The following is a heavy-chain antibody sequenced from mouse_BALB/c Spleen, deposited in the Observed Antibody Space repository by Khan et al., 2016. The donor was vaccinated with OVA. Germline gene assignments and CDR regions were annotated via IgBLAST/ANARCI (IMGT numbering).Heavy chain of an antibody. CDR2: IYPGTDNT. D-gene: IGHD3-2*02. V-gene: IGHV1S132*01. CDR1: GYTFTNYW. CDR3: AREEALYYFDY. J-gene: IGHJ2*01. Sequence: VKLLESGAELVRPGASVKLSCKTSGYTFTNYWIHWVKQRSGQGLEWIARIYPGTDNTYYNEKLKDKATLTVDKSSSTAYMQLSSLKSEDSAVYCCAREEALYYFDYWGQGTTLTVSS.